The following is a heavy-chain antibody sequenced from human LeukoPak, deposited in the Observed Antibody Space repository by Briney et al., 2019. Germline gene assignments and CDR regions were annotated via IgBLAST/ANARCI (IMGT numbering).Heavy chain of an antibody. Sequence: GGSLRLSCAASGFTFSSYWMQWVRQAPGKGLVWVSRINRDGSSTSYADSVKGRFTISRDNAKNTLYLQMNSLRAEDTAVYYCARGGGYSYGSFDYWGQGTLVTVSS. CDR2: INRDGSST. CDR3: ARGGGYSYGSFDY. D-gene: IGHD5-18*01. CDR1: GFTFSSYW. J-gene: IGHJ4*02. V-gene: IGHV3-74*01.